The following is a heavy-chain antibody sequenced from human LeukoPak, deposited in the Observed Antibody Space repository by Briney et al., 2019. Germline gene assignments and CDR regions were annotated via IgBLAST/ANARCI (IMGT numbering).Heavy chain of an antibody. V-gene: IGHV3-43*02. CDR3: AKDIYPTPARPDAFDI. Sequence: GGSLRLSCAASGFTFYDYGLHWVRQAPGKGLEWVSLIYGDGGSTYYADSVKGRFTIARDNSKNSLYLQMNSLRTDDTALYFCAKDIYPTPARPDAFDIWGQGTMVTVSS. CDR1: GFTFYDYG. D-gene: IGHD2-2*02. CDR2: IYGDGGST. J-gene: IGHJ3*02.